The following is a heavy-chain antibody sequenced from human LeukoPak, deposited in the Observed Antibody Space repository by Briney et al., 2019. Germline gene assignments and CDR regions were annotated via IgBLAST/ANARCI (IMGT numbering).Heavy chain of an antibody. D-gene: IGHD2-2*01. Sequence: ASVKVSCKASGYTFTGYYMHWVRQAPRQGLEWMGWINPNSGGTNYAQKFQGRVTMTRDTSISTAYMELSRLRSDDTAVYYCAREEGVGCSSTSCYSGSIDYWGQGTLVTVSS. CDR1: GYTFTGYY. V-gene: IGHV1-2*02. J-gene: IGHJ4*02. CDR2: INPNSGGT. CDR3: AREEGVGCSSTSCYSGSIDY.